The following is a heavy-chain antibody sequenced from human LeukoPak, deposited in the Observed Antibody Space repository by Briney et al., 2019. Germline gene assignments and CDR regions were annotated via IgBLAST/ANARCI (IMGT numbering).Heavy chain of an antibody. Sequence: GGSLRLSCAASGFTFSSYSMNWVRQAPGKGLEWVSSISSSSYIYYADSVKGRFTISRDNAKNSLYLQMNSLRAEDTAVYYCARGSGSYYGEFDYWGQGTLVTVSS. CDR1: GFTFSSYS. CDR2: ISSSSYI. D-gene: IGHD1-26*01. V-gene: IGHV3-21*01. CDR3: ARGSGSYYGEFDY. J-gene: IGHJ4*02.